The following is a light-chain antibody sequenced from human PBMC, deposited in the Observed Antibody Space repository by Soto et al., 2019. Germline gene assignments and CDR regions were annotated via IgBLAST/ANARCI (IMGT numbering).Light chain of an antibody. V-gene: IGKV4-1*01. CDR3: QQYYTPPYT. J-gene: IGKJ2*01. Sequence: DIVMTQSPDSLAVSLGERATINCKSSQSLLYSSNNRDYLAWHPQKPGQPPKVLIYWASTRESGVPDRFSGSGSGTDFTLTISSLQADDVAVYYCQQYYTPPYTFGQGTKLEIK. CDR2: WAS. CDR1: QSLLYSSNNRDY.